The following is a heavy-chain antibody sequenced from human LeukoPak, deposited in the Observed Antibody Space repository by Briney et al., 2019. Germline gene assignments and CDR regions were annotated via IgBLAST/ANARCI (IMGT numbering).Heavy chain of an antibody. CDR2: INPNTGNP. CDR1: GYTFTSYA. V-gene: IGHV7-4-1*02. D-gene: IGHD3-16*02. CDR3: ARAYQPLGGLSFPDQ. J-gene: IGHJ5*02. Sequence: ASVKVSCKASGYTFTSYAMNWVRQAPGQGLEGMGWINPNTGNPTYAQGFPGRFVFSLDTSVSTAYLQISSLKAEDTAVYYCARAYQPLGGLSFPDQWGQGPLVTVSS.